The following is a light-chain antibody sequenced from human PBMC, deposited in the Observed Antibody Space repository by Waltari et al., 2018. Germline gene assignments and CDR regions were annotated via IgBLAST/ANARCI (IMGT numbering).Light chain of an antibody. Sequence: ENVLTQSPATLSLSPGEAATLSCRASQNVGNSLAWYQHKPGQAPRLLIYDASNRATGIPARFSGSGSGTDFTLTISSLEPEDFAVYYCQQRSNWPPITFGQGTRLEIK. J-gene: IGKJ5*01. CDR3: QQRSNWPPIT. CDR1: QNVGNS. CDR2: DAS. V-gene: IGKV3-11*01.